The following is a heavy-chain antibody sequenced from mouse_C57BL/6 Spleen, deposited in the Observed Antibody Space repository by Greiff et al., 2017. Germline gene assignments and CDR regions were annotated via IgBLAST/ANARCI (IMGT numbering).Heavy chain of an antibody. V-gene: IGHV1-54*01. CDR1: GYAFTNYL. CDR2: INPGSGGT. D-gene: IGHD3-3*01. CDR3: ERKLDYFDY. Sequence: VKLKQSGAELVRPGTSVKVSCKASGYAFTNYLIEWVKQRPGQGLEWIGVINPGSGGTNYNEKFKGKATLTADKSSSTAYMQLSSLTSEDSAVYFCERKLDYFDYWGQGTTLTVSS. J-gene: IGHJ2*01.